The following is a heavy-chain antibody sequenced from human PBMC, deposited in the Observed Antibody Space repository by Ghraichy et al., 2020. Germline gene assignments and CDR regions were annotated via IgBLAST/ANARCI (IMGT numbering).Heavy chain of an antibody. Sequence: GGSLRLSCTASGFTLSNYWMGWVRQAPGKGLEWVANIKQDGSEKHYVGSVDGRFTISRDNAKNSVYLQMNSLRAEDTAVYYCARAAYYYDRSDYWGRGTLVTVSS. CDR3: ARAAYYYDRSDY. CDR1: GFTLSNYW. D-gene: IGHD3-22*01. J-gene: IGHJ4*02. V-gene: IGHV3-7*01. CDR2: IKQDGSEK.